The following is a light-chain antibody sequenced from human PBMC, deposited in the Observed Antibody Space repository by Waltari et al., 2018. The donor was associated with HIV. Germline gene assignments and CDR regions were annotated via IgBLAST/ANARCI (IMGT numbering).Light chain of an antibody. Sequence: DIVMTQSPDSLAVSLGERDAINCKSSKSVLYSSNNKNYLAWYQQKTGQPPKLLIYWKSTRASGVPDRFSGSGSATEFTLTISSLQAEDVAVYYCQQYYSTPYTFGQGTKLQIK. J-gene: IGKJ2*01. V-gene: IGKV4-1*01. CDR3: QQYYSTPYT. CDR1: KSVLYSSNNKNY. CDR2: WKS.